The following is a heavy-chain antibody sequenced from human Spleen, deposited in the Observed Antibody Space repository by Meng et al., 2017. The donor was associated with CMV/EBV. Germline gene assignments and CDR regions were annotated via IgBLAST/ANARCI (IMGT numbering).Heavy chain of an antibody. CDR2: ISGSGDNT. V-gene: IGHV3-23*01. CDR1: GFTFSSYA. CDR3: AKDRFANNWYNNRGGLSAPLS. J-gene: IGHJ1*01. D-gene: IGHD1/OR15-1a*01. Sequence: GESLKISCAASGFTFSSYAMSWVRQAPGKGLEWVSDISGSGDNTYYADSVKGRFTISRDSSKNTLYLRMKSLRAEDTAVYYCAKDRFANNWYNNRGGLSAPLSWGQGTLVTVSS.